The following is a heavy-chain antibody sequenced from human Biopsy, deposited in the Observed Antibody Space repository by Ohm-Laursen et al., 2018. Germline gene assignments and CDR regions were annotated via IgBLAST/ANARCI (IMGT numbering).Heavy chain of an antibody. Sequence: SSVKVSCKASGGTLTNHAVGWVRQAPGQGLEWVGSSIPLFNTANYADKFQGRVTLTADKSTTTAYMELSSLRSEDTAIYYCARFPLGAYDDSGSYRAVEHWYFDLWGRGTLVTVSS. D-gene: IGHD3-22*01. J-gene: IGHJ2*01. CDR3: ARFPLGAYDDSGSYRAVEHWYFDL. CDR2: SIPLFNTA. V-gene: IGHV1-69*06. CDR1: GGTLTNHA.